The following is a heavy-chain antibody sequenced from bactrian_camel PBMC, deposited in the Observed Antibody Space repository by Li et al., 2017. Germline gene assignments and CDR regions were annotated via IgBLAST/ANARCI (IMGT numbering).Heavy chain of an antibody. J-gene: IGHJ4*01. CDR2: IDSDGST. CDR3: AATSFQIAAMTSPFEPSFFYQF. Sequence: HVQLVESGGGSVQAGGSLTLSCAVSGYTSSDFCMDWFRQAPGKEREGVARIDSDGSTAYGDSVKGRFTISKDNAKNTLYLQMNSLKPDDTAMYYCAATSFQIAAMTSPFEPSFFYQFWGQGTQVTVS. V-gene: IGHV3S6*01. D-gene: IGHD4*01. CDR1: GYTSSDFC.